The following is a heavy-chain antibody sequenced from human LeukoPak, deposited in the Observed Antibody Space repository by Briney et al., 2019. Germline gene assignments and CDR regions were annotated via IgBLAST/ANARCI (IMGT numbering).Heavy chain of an antibody. D-gene: IGHD6-13*01. CDR1: GGSISNGDYY. J-gene: IGHJ5*02. Sequence: SETLSLTCTVSGGSISNGDYYWSWIRQPPGKGVEWIGYIYYSGSTYYNPSLKSRVTISVDTSKNQFSLKLSSVTAADTAVYYCARVDLYSSSWRASNWFEHLGQGTLVTVSS. CDR2: IYYSGST. V-gene: IGHV4-30-4*01. CDR3: ARVDLYSSSWRASNWFEH.